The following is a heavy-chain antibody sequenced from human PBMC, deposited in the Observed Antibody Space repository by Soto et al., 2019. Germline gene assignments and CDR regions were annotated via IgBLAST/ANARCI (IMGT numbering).Heavy chain of an antibody. D-gene: IGHD3-22*01. J-gene: IGHJ4*02. V-gene: IGHV3-30*18. CDR2: ISYDGSNK. CDR3: AKEGATMIVVVNLDY. Sequence: GGSLRLSCAASGFTFSSYGMHWVRQAPGKGLEWVAVISYDGSNKYYADSVKGRFTISRDNSKNTLYLQMNSLRAEDTAVYYCAKEGATMIVVVNLDYWGQGTLVNVSS. CDR1: GFTFSSYG.